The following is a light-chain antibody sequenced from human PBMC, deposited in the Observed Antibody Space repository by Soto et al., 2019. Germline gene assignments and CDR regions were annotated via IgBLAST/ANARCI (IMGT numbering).Light chain of an antibody. CDR1: QSIGTY. V-gene: IGKV1-39*01. CDR3: QQSFSTPAIT. CDR2: AAS. J-gene: IGKJ5*01. Sequence: DIQMTQSPSSLSASVGDRVIISCRASQSIGTYLNWYQQKPGKAPKLLIYAASTLQSGVPSRFSGSGSRTDFALTIISLQPEDFATYWCQQSFSTPAITFGQGTRLEMK.